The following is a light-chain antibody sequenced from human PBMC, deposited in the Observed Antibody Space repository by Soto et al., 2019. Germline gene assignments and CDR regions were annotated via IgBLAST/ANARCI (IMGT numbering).Light chain of an antibody. CDR1: QSVSSSY. Sequence: EIVLTQSPGTLSLSPGERATLSCRASQSVSSSYLAWYQQKPGQAPRLLIYGASSRATGIPDRFSGSGSGKDFTLTISRLEPEDFAVYYCQQYCSSRWTFGQGTKVEIK. J-gene: IGKJ1*01. CDR2: GAS. V-gene: IGKV3-20*01. CDR3: QQYCSSRWT.